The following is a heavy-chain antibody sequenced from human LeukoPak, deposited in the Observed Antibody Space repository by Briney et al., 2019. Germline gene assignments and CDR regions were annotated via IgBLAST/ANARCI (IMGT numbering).Heavy chain of an antibody. CDR3: ARGGWSAVDI. V-gene: IGHV4-59*01. D-gene: IGHD3-3*01. CDR2: IYYSGNT. Sequence: SETLSLTCTVSGVSISSYYWSWIRQPPGKGLEWIGYIYYSGNTNYNPYLKSRVTISVDTSKNQFSMKLRSVTAADTAVYYCARGGWSAVDIWGQGT. CDR1: GVSISSYY. J-gene: IGHJ3*02.